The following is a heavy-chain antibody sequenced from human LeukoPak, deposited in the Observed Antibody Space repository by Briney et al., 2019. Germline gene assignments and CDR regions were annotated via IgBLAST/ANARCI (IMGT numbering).Heavy chain of an antibody. CDR1: GYTCTSYA. V-gene: IGHV7-4-1*02. CDR2: INTNTGNP. Sequence: GASVKVSCKASGYTCTSYAMNWVRQAPGQGPEWMGWINTNTGNPTSAQGFTGRFVFSLDTSVSTAYLQISSLKAEDTAVYYCAISPVYYDILTGYYKASPLDYWGQGTLVTVSS. D-gene: IGHD3-9*01. CDR3: AISPVYYDILTGYYKASPLDY. J-gene: IGHJ4*02.